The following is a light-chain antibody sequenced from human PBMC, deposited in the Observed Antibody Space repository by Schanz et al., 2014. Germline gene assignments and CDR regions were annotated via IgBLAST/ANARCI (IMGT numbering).Light chain of an antibody. J-gene: IGLJ3*02. CDR2: QVT. Sequence: QSALTQPPSASGSPGQSVTISCTGTTGDIGDYNYVSWYQQHPGRAPKLIIYQVTKRPSGVPDRFSGSKSGDTASLTVSGLQAEDEATYYCSSFEGRHNWVFGGGTKLTVL. V-gene: IGLV2-8*01. CDR1: TGDIGDYNY. CDR3: SSFEGRHNWV.